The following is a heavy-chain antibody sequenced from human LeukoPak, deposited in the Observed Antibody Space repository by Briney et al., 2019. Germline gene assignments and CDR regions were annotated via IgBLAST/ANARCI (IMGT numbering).Heavy chain of an antibody. Sequence: PGGSLRLSCAASGFNFIDYSMNWFRQAPGKGLGWISYIGISSGNTKYADSVKGRFTISRDKARNSLYLQMNSLRVEDTAVYYCARDHRYAFDNWGHGTLVTVSS. J-gene: IGHJ4*01. CDR3: ARDHRYAFDN. CDR1: GFNFIDYS. D-gene: IGHD5-12*01. V-gene: IGHV3-48*01. CDR2: IGISSGNT.